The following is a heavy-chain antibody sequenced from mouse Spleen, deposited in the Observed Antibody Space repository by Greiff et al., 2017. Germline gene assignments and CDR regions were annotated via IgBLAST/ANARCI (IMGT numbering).Heavy chain of an antibody. D-gene: IGHD1-1*01. V-gene: IGHV2-2*01. CDR1: GFSLTSYG. J-gene: IGHJ1*01. CDR3: ARNSYSYYYGSSYWYFDV. Sequence: QVQLKESGPGLVQPSQSLSITCTVSGFSLTSYGVHWVRQSPGKGLEWLGVIWSGGSTDYNAAFISRLSISKDNSKSQVFFKMNSLQADDTAIYYCARNSYSYYYGSSYWYFDVWGAGTTVTVSS. CDR2: IWSGGST.